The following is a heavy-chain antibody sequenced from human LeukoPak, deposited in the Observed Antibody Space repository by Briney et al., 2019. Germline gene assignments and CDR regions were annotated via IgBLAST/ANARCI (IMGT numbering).Heavy chain of an antibody. CDR3: ARVLNPSSRFSYGWPRGY. D-gene: IGHD5-18*01. Sequence: ASLKVSCKASGYTFTSYGISWVRQAPGQGLEWMGWISAYNGDTNYAQKLQGRVTMTTDTSTSTAHTELRSLRSHYTAVYYCARVLNPSSRFSYGWPRGYWGQGTLVTVSP. J-gene: IGHJ4*02. V-gene: IGHV1-18*01. CDR1: GYTFTSYG. CDR2: ISAYNGDT.